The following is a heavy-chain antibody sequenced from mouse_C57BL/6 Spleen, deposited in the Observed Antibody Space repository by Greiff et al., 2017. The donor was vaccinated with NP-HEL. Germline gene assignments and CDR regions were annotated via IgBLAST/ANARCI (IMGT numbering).Heavy chain of an antibody. Sequence: EVQLVESGGGLVKPGGSLKLSCAASGFTFSDYGMHWVRQAPEKGLEWVAYISSGSSTIYYADTVKGRYTISRDNAKNTLFLQMTSLRSEDTAMYYCAREGIDYYGSSYWYFDVWGTGTTVTVSS. J-gene: IGHJ1*03. V-gene: IGHV5-17*01. CDR3: AREGIDYYGSSYWYFDV. D-gene: IGHD1-1*01. CDR2: ISSGSSTI. CDR1: GFTFSDYG.